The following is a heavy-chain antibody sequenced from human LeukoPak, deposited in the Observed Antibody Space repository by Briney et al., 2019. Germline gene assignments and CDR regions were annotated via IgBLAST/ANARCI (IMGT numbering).Heavy chain of an antibody. V-gene: IGHV3-64D*09. Sequence: GGSLRLSCSASGFTFSSYAMYWVRQAPGKGLEYASGISSNGGSTYYADSVKGRFTISRDNSKNTLYLQMSSLRAEDTAVYYCVKITSSSGGDYWGQGTLVTVSS. J-gene: IGHJ4*02. CDR1: GFTFSSYA. CDR2: ISSNGGST. D-gene: IGHD6-19*01. CDR3: VKITSSSGGDY.